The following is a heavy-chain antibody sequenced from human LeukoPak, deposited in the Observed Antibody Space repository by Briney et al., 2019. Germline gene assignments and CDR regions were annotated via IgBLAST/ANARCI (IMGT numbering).Heavy chain of an antibody. J-gene: IGHJ4*02. V-gene: IGHV3-64*02. CDR2: ISPNGAHT. D-gene: IGHD3-22*01. Sequence: GVSLTLSYAASGFTFNDYVMQWPPQARGREGEGLLAISPNGAHTYYADSVSGRFTISRDNSENTLYLQMGSVSAEDMAVYYCVRELSSSGLFGFCDCWGQGTLVPVSS. CDR1: GFTFNDYV. CDR3: VRELSSSGLFGFCDC.